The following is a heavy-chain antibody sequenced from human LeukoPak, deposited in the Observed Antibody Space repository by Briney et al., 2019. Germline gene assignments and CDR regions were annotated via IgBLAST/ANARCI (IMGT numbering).Heavy chain of an antibody. Sequence: SETLSLTCTVSGGSISNYYWNWIRQPAGKGLEWIGRIYTSGSTNYNPSLKSRVTISVDTSKNQFSLKLSSVTAADTAVYYCARGRSSGWYFGLYFDYWGQGTLVTVSS. CDR2: IYTSGST. V-gene: IGHV4-4*07. D-gene: IGHD6-19*01. CDR1: GGSISNYY. J-gene: IGHJ4*02. CDR3: ARGRSSGWYFGLYFDY.